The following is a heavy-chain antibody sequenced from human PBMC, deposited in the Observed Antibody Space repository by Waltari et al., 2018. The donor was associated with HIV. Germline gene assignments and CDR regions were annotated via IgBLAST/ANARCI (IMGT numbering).Heavy chain of an antibody. J-gene: IGHJ4*02. Sequence: EVQLVESGGGLVQPGGSLRLSCAASGFTFSSYWMSWVCQAPGKGLEWVANIKQDGSEKYYVDSVKGRFTISRDNAKNSLYLQMNSLRAEDTAVYYCARDLRGGSGSYSLWGQGTLVTVSS. CDR2: IKQDGSEK. V-gene: IGHV3-7*03. D-gene: IGHD1-26*01. CDR1: GFTFSSYW. CDR3: ARDLRGGSGSYSL.